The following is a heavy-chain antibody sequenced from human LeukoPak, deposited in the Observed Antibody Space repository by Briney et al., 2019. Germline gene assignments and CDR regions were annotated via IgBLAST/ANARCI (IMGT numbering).Heavy chain of an antibody. CDR1: GGSFSGYY. CDR2: INHSGST. V-gene: IGHV4-34*01. Sequence: KPSETLSRTCAVYGGSFSGYYWSWIRQPPGKGLEWIGEINHSGSTNYNPSLKSRVTISVDTSKNQFSLKLSSVTAADTAVYYCARGHTSIAARGRFDYWGQGTLVTVSS. D-gene: IGHD6-6*01. CDR3: ARGHTSIAARGRFDY. J-gene: IGHJ4*02.